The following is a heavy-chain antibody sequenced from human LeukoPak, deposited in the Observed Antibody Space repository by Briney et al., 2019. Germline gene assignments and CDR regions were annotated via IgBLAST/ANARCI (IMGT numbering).Heavy chain of an antibody. Sequence: GGSLRLSCAASGFIFDEYAMHWVRQAPGKGLKWVSSITWNSGRIAHADSVRGRFTISRDNARKSLYLQMNSLRPEDTAFYYCARASGTSRFDYWGQGTLVTVSS. V-gene: IGHV3-9*01. CDR3: ARASGTSRFDY. D-gene: IGHD5-12*01. J-gene: IGHJ4*02. CDR1: GFIFDEYA. CDR2: ITWNSGRI.